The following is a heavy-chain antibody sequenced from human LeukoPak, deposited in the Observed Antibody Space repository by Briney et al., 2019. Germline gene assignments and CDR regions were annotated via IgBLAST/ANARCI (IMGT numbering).Heavy chain of an antibody. CDR3: AKSKPRDTAMSPPYDY. D-gene: IGHD5-18*01. J-gene: IGHJ4*02. CDR1: GFTFSTFA. V-gene: IGHV3-23*01. CDR2: ISGGGGST. Sequence: PGGSLRLSCAASGFTFSTFAMIWVRQPPGKGLEWVSAISGGGGSTYYADSVKGRFTISRDNSKNTLYLQMNSLRAEDTAVYYCAKSKPRDTAMSPPYDYWGQGTLVTVSS.